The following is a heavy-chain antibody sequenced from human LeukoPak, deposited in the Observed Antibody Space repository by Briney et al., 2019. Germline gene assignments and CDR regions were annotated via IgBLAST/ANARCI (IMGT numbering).Heavy chain of an antibody. CDR2: ISSSSSYI. D-gene: IGHD2-2*01. J-gene: IGHJ3*02. Sequence: GGSLRLSCAASGFTFSSYSMNWVRQAPGKGLEWVSSISSSSSYIYYADSVKGRFTISRDNAKNSLYLQMNSLRAEDTAVYYCARTGEDIVVVPADADAFDIWGQGTMVTVSS. CDR3: ARTGEDIVVVPADADAFDI. CDR1: GFTFSSYS. V-gene: IGHV3-21*01.